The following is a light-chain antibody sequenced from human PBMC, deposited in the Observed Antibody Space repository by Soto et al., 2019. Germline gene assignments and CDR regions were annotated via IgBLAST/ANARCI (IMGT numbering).Light chain of an antibody. V-gene: IGKV3-20*01. CDR2: SSS. CDR1: QSVSSTY. Sequence: ELVLTQSPGTLSLSPGDRATLSCRASQSVSSTYLAWYQQRPGQAPRLLIYSSSSRASGIPDRFSGSGSGTDFTLTISRLEPEDFAVYYCQQYRTSPPTWPFGQGTKVEIK. J-gene: IGKJ1*01. CDR3: QQYRTSPPTWP.